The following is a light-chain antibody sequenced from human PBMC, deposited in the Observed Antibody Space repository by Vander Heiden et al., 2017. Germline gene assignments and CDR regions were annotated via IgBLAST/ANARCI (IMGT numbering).Light chain of an antibody. J-gene: IGLJ1*01. CDR3: SSYAGSNNYV. Sequence: QSALTQPPSASGSPGQSVTISCTGTSSDVGSYKYVSWYQQHPGKAPKLMIYEVSQRPSGVPDRFSGSKSGNTASLTVSGLQADDEADYFCSSYAGSNNYVFGTGTKVTVL. CDR1: SSDVGSYKY. V-gene: IGLV2-8*01. CDR2: EVS.